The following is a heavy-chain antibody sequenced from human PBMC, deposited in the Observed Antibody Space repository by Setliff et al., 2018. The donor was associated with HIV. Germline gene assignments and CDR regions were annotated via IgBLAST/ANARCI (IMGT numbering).Heavy chain of an antibody. D-gene: IGHD3-3*01. CDR3: TGSFLGN. Sequence: GGSLRLSCAASGFTFSSYSMSWARQAPGKGLEWVGHISSEAQGGAIEYVEPVKGRFTISRDDSRNTLYLDMNSLKTEDTAVYYCTGSFLGNWGQGTLVTVSS. J-gene: IGHJ4*02. V-gene: IGHV3-15*01. CDR2: ISSEAQGGAI. CDR1: GFTFSSYS.